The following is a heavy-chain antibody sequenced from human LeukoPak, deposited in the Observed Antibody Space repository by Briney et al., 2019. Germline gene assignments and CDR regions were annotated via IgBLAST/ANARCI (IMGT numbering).Heavy chain of an antibody. CDR2: IYYSGST. Sequence: TASKTLSLTCTVSGGSIRSYYWGWIRQPPGEGLEWIGYIYYSGSTEYNPSLKSRVTISVDTSKNQFSLKVTSVTAADTAVYYCARANPCSGGSCYPNWFDPWGQGTLVTVSS. J-gene: IGHJ5*02. CDR3: ARANPCSGGSCYPNWFDP. CDR1: GGSIRSYY. V-gene: IGHV4-59*08. D-gene: IGHD2-15*01.